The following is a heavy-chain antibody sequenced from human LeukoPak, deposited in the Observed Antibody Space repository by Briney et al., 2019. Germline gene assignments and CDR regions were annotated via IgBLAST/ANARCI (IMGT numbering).Heavy chain of an antibody. CDR2: ISWNGGST. D-gene: IGHD3-22*01. V-gene: IGHV3-20*04. J-gene: IGHJ4*02. CDR3: ARRAGDYSHPYDY. Sequence: GGSLKLSCAASGFIFDDYGMNWVRQAPGKGLEWVSAISWNGGSTAYADSVKGRFTISRDNSKNTVHLQMNSLRAEDTAMYYCARRAGDYSHPYDYWGQGTLVTVSS. CDR1: GFIFDDYG.